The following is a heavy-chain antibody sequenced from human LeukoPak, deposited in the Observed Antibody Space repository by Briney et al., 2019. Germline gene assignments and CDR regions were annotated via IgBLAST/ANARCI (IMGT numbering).Heavy chain of an antibody. V-gene: IGHV4-38-2*02. CDR2: IYHSGST. D-gene: IGHD5-12*01. CDR3: ARALPSRYSGYERYGMDV. CDR1: GYSISSGYY. J-gene: IGHJ6*02. Sequence: SETLSLTCTVSGYSISSGYYWGWIRQPPGKGLEWIGSIYHSGSTYYNPSLKSRVTISVDTSKNQFSLKLSSVTAADTAVYYCARALPSRYSGYERYGMDVWGQGTTVTVSS.